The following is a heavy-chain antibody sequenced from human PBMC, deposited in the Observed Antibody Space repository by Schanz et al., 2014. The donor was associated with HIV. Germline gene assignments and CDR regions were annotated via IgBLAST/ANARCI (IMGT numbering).Heavy chain of an antibody. CDR3: AKGLTIWLQPPFDY. Sequence: VQLVESGGGVVQPGGSLRLSCAVSGFTITSYGMSWVRQAPGKGLEWVSTISAGVGTASYADSVKGRFTISRDNSKNTLYLQMNSLRAEDTAVYYCAKGLTIWLQPPFDYWGQGTLVTVSS. J-gene: IGHJ4*02. D-gene: IGHD5-12*01. CDR1: GFTITSYG. CDR2: ISAGVGTA. V-gene: IGHV3-23*04.